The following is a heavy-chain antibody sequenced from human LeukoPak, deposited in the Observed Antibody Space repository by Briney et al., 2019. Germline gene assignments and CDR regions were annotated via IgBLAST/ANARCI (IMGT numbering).Heavy chain of an antibody. CDR3: ARLGLVAIGYYYGMDV. V-gene: IGHV1-69*13. J-gene: IGHJ6*02. CDR2: IIPIFGTA. CDR1: GGTFSSYA. Sequence: ASVKVSCKASGGTFSSYAISWVRQAPGQGLEWMGGIIPIFGTANYAQKFQGRVTITADESTSTAYMGLSSLRSEDTAVYYCARLGLVAIGYYYGMDVWGQGTTVTVSS. D-gene: IGHD3-16*01.